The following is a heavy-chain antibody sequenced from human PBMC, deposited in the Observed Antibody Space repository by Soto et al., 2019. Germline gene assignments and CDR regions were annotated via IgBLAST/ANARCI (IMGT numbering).Heavy chain of an antibody. CDR1: GASISGFY. Sequence: LSLTCTVSGASISGFYWSWIRKSAGKGLEWIGRIYATGTTDYNPSLKSRAMMSVDTSKKQFSLKLRSVTAADTAVYYCVRDGTKTLRDWFDPWGQGISVTVSS. CDR3: VRDGTKTLRDWFDP. J-gene: IGHJ5*02. D-gene: IGHD1-1*01. CDR2: IYATGTT. V-gene: IGHV4-4*07.